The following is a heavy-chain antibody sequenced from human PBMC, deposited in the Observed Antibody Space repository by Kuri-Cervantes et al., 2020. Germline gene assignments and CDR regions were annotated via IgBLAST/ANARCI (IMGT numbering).Heavy chain of an antibody. V-gene: IGHV1-18*01. Sequence: ASVKVSCKASGYTFTSYGISWVRQAPGQGLEWMGWIGAYNGNTNYAQKLQGRVTMTTDTSTSTAYMELRSLRSDDTAVYYCARGSGSYFEIHPRYYYFDYWGQGTLVTVSS. D-gene: IGHD1-26*01. J-gene: IGHJ4*02. CDR2: IGAYNGNT. CDR1: GYTFTSYG. CDR3: ARGSGSYFEIHPRYYYFDY.